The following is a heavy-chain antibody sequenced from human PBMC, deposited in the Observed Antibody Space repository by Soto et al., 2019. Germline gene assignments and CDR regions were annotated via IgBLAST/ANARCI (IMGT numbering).Heavy chain of an antibody. Sequence: GGSLRLSCAASGFTFSSYSMNWVRQAPGKGLEWVSSISSSSSYIYYADSVKGRFTISRDKAKNSLYLQMNSLRAEDTAVYYCARVSGSYYPAYYYGMDVWGQGTTVTVSS. D-gene: IGHD1-26*01. J-gene: IGHJ6*02. CDR2: ISSSSSYI. V-gene: IGHV3-21*01. CDR3: ARVSGSYYPAYYYGMDV. CDR1: GFTFSSYS.